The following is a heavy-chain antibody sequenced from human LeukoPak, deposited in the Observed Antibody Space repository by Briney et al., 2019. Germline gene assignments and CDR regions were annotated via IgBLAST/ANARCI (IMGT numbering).Heavy chain of an antibody. CDR3: ARDGYSGNDGL. D-gene: IGHD5-12*01. CDR2: IYHSGST. CDR1: GYSISSGYY. V-gene: IGHV4-38-2*02. Sequence: SETLSLTCTVSGYSISSGYYWGWIRQPPGKGLEWIGYIYHSGSTKYNPSLKSRVTISVDTSKNQFSLKLSSVTAADTAVYYCARDGYSGNDGLWGQGTLVTVSS. J-gene: IGHJ4*02.